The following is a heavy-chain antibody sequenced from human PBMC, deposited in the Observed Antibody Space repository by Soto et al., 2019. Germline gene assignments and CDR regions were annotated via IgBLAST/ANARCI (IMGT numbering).Heavy chain of an antibody. D-gene: IGHD4-4*01. CDR2: MNPNSGNT. V-gene: IGHV1-8*01. CDR1: GYTFTSYD. CDR3: ARGYSTGPCLYYYYGMDV. J-gene: IGHJ6*02. Sequence: QVQLVQSGAEVKKPGASVKVSCKASGYTFTSYDINWVRQATGQGLEWMGWMNPNSGNTGYAQKFQGRVTMTRNTAISTAYMEQSSLRSENTAVYYGARGYSTGPCLYYYYGMDVWGQGTTVTVSS.